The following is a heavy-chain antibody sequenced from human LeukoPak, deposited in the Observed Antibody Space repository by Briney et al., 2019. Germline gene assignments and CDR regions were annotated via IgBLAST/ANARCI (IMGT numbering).Heavy chain of an antibody. CDR2: ISYDGSSK. D-gene: IGHD3-10*01. CDR3: ARDDYYASGTLAYYFDY. V-gene: IGHV3-30*01. J-gene: IGHJ4*02. CDR1: GFTFNSYA. Sequence: GGSLRLSCAASGFTFNSYAMHWVRQAPGKGLEWVAVISYDGSSKYYADSVKGRFIISRDNSKNTLFLQMNSLRAEDTAVYYCARDDYYASGTLAYYFDYWGQGTLVAVSS.